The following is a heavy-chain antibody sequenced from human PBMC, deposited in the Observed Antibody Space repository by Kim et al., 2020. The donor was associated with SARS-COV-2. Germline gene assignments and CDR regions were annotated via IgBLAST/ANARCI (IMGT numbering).Heavy chain of an antibody. D-gene: IGHD6-19*01. J-gene: IGHJ6*02. V-gene: IGHV3-49*03. CDR2: IRSKGYGGTT. CDR1: GFTFGDYA. CDR3: TKYSSGEGYYYGMDV. Sequence: GGSLRLSCTASGFTFGDYAMSWFRQAPGQGLEWVGFIRSKGYGGTTQYAASVKGRFTITRDDSKSIAYLQMNSLKTEDTAVYFCTKYSSGEGYYYGMDVWGQGTTVTVSS.